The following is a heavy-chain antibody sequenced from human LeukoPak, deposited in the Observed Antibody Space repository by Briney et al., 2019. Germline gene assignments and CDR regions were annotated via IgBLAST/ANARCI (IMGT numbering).Heavy chain of an antibody. CDR2: ISGSGGST. CDR3: ARGDYGDYKYFYYYYGMDV. V-gene: IGHV3-23*01. J-gene: IGHJ6*02. CDR1: GFTFSTYS. D-gene: IGHD4-17*01. Sequence: PGGSLRPSCEASGFTFSTYSMNWVRQAPGKGLEWVSAISGSGGSTYYADSVKGRFTISRDNSKNTLYLQMNSLRAEDTAVYYCARGDYGDYKYFYYYYGMDVWGQGTTVTVSS.